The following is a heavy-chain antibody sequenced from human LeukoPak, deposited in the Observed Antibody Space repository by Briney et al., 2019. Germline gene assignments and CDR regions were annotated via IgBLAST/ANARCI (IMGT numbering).Heavy chain of an antibody. CDR3: ANPKGYYDSSALIGGY. Sequence: HPGGSLRLSCAASGFTFSSYGMHWVRQAPGKGLEWVAFIRYDGSNKYYADSVKGRFTISRDNSKNTLYLQMNSLRAEDTAVYYCANPKGYYDSSALIGGYWGQGTLVTVSS. V-gene: IGHV3-30*02. CDR2: IRYDGSNK. CDR1: GFTFSSYG. D-gene: IGHD3-22*01. J-gene: IGHJ4*02.